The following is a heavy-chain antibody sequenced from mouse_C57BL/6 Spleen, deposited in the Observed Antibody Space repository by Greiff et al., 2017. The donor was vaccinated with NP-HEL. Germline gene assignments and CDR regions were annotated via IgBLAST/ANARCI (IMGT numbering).Heavy chain of an antibody. Sequence: VKLQQPGAELVKPGASVKLSCKASGYTFTSYWMHWVKQRPGQGLEWIGMIHPNSGSTNYNEKFKSKATLTVDKSSSTAYMQLSSLTSEDSAVYYCARKEGFRMDYWGQGTSVTVSS. CDR3: ARKEGFRMDY. CDR2: IHPNSGST. V-gene: IGHV1-64*01. J-gene: IGHJ4*01. CDR1: GYTFTSYW.